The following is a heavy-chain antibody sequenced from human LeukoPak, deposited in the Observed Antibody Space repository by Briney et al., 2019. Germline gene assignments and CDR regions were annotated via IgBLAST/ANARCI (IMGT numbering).Heavy chain of an antibody. CDR3: ARAGGEWLVKGYFDL. V-gene: IGHV4-59*01. D-gene: IGHD6-19*01. Sequence: SETLSLTCTVSGGPISSYYWSWIRQPPGKGLEWIGYIYYSGSTNYNPSLKSRVTISVDMSKNQFSLKLSSVTAADTAVYYCARAGGEWLVKGYFDLWGRGTLVTVSS. J-gene: IGHJ2*01. CDR2: IYYSGST. CDR1: GGPISSYY.